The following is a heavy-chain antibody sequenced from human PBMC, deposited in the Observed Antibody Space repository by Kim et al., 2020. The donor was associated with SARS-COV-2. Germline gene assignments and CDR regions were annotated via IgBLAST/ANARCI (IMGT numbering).Heavy chain of an antibody. CDR3: AREASGYARY. V-gene: IGHV1-3*01. Sequence: NTKYSQKFQGRVTIPRDTTASTAYMALSSLRSEDTAVYYCAREASGYARYWGQGTLVTVSS. CDR2: NT. J-gene: IGHJ4*02. D-gene: IGHD1-1*01.